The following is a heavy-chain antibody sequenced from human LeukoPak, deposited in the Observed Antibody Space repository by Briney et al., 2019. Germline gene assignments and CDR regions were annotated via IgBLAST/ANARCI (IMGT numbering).Heavy chain of an antibody. J-gene: IGHJ4*02. CDR3: AKEYGDYEGNYFDY. CDR1: GFTFSSYG. V-gene: IGHV3-30*18. CDR2: ISYDGSNK. D-gene: IGHD4-17*01. Sequence: GGSLRLSCAASGFTFSSYGMHWVRQAPGKGLEWVAVISYDGSNKYYADSVKGRFTISRDNSKNTLYLQMNSLRAEDTAVYYCAKEYGDYEGNYFDYWGQGTLVTVSS.